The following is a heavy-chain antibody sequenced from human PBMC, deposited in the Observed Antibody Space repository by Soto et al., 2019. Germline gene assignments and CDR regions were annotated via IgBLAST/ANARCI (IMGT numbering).Heavy chain of an antibody. CDR3: ARGPPFP. J-gene: IGHJ5*02. V-gene: IGHV4-30-2*01. CDR2: IYHSGST. Sequence: PSETLSLTCAVSGGSISSGGYSWSWIRQPPGKGLEWIGYIYHSGSTYYNPSLKSRVTISVDRSKNQFSLKLSSVTAADTAVYYCARGPPFPWGQGPLVPVPS. CDR1: GGSISSGGYS.